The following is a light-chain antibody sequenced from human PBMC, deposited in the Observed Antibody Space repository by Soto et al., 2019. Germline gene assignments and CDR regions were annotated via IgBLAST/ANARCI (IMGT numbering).Light chain of an antibody. Sequence: DIQMTQSPSTVSASVGDRVTITCRASQSISSYLNWYQQKPGKAPKLLIYAASSLQSGVPSRFSGSGSGTDFTLTISSLQPEDFATYHCQQSYSTPWTFGQGTKVDIK. V-gene: IGKV1-39*01. CDR1: QSISSY. J-gene: IGKJ1*01. CDR3: QQSYSTPWT. CDR2: AAS.